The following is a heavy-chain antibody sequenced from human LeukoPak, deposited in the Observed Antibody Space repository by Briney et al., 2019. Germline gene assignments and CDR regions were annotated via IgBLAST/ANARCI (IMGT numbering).Heavy chain of an antibody. V-gene: IGHV3-23*01. CDR3: ATSLGPLTEY. CDR2: ISGGGGTT. Sequence: GGSLRLSCAASGFTFSSYAMNWVRQTPEKGLEWVSAISGGGGTTFYADSVKGRFTISRDNVKNTLYLQMDSLRAEDTAVYYCATSLGPLTEYWGQGTLVTVSS. D-gene: IGHD7-27*01. J-gene: IGHJ4*02. CDR1: GFTFSSYA.